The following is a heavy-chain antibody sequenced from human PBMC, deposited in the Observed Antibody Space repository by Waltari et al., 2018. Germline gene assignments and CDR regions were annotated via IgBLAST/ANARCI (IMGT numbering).Heavy chain of an antibody. J-gene: IGHJ4*02. D-gene: IGHD6-19*01. CDR3: AKVRSGWLIDY. V-gene: IGHV3-23*01. CDR2: MSGSGGST. CDR1: GVTCSSYA. Sequence: EVPMLESGGGLVQPGGSLRLSCAASGVTCSSYAMSWVRQAAGKGLEWVSAMSGSGGSTYYADSVKGRFTISRATSKNTLYLQMNSLRAEDTAVYYCAKVRSGWLIDYWGQGTLVTVSS.